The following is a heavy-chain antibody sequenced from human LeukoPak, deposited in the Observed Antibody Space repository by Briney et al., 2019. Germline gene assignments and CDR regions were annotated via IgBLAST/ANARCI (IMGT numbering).Heavy chain of an antibody. Sequence: GGSLRLSCAASGFTFSSYAMSWVRQAPGKGLEWVSAISGSGGSTYYADSVKGRFTISRDNSKNTLYLQMNSLRAEDTAVYYCAKDYSSSWTTDYYDYYGMDVWGQGTTVTVSS. CDR1: GFTFSSYA. V-gene: IGHV3-23*01. J-gene: IGHJ6*02. CDR2: ISGSGGST. CDR3: AKDYSSSWTTDYYDYYGMDV. D-gene: IGHD6-13*01.